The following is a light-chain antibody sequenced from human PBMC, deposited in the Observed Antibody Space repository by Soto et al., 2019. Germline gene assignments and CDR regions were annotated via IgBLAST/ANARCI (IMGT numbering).Light chain of an antibody. V-gene: IGKV1-5*03. J-gene: IGKJ2*01. Sequence: DLQMTQSPSTLSASVGDSVSVTCRASQSIGSWLAWYQQKPGKAPNLLIYKASSLESGVPSRFSGSVSGTEFTLTISSLQPDDFATYYCQQYKSYPLTFGQGTKLEI. CDR2: KAS. CDR3: QQYKSYPLT. CDR1: QSIGSW.